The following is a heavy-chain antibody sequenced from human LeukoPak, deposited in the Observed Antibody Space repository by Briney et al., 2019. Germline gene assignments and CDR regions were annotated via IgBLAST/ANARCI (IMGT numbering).Heavy chain of an antibody. CDR2: IKQDGSAK. J-gene: IGHJ4*02. CDR3: ARRYFDS. Sequence: GGSLRLSCAASGFTFSDYWMHWVRQAPGKGLEWVANIKQDGSAKYYVDSVKGRFTISRDNAKNLLYLQMNSLRAEDTAVYYCARRYFDSWGQGTLVTVSS. V-gene: IGHV3-7*03. CDR1: GFTFSDYW.